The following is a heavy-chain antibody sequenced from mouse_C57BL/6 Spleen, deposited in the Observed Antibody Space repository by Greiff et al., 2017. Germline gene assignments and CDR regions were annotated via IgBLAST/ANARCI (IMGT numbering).Heavy chain of an antibody. CDR1: GYTFTSYW. J-gene: IGHJ2*01. V-gene: IGHV1-55*01. D-gene: IGHD3-3*01. CDR3: AREGTYYFDY. CDR2: IYPGSGST. Sequence: QVQLQQPGAELVKPGASVKMSCKASGYTFTSYWLTWVKPRPGQGLEWIGDIYPGSGSTNYNEKFKSKATLTVDTSSSTAYMQLSSLTSEDSAVYYCAREGTYYFDYWGQGTTLTVSS.